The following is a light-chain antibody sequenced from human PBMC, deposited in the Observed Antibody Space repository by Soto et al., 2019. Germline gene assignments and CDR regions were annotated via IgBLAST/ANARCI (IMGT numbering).Light chain of an antibody. V-gene: IGKV1-13*02. CDR1: QVISSA. Sequence: AIQLTQSPSSLSKSVGDRVTITCRAIQVISSALAWYQHKPGKAPELLIYDASSLESGVPSRFSGSASGTDFTLTISSLQPEDFATYYCQHFNTYPPTFGQGTRLEIK. CDR3: QHFNTYPPT. J-gene: IGKJ5*01. CDR2: DAS.